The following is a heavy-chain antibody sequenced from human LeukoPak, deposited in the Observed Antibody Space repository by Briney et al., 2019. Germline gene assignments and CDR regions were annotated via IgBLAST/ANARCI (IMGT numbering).Heavy chain of an antibody. Sequence: GGSLRLSCAASGFTFSSYSMNWVRQAPGKGLEWVSSISSSSSYIYYADSVKGRFTISRDNSKNTLYLQMNSLRAEDTAVYYCARDRGYGGNLFDYWGQGTLVTVSS. CDR2: ISSSSSYI. CDR3: ARDRGYGGNLFDY. J-gene: IGHJ4*02. D-gene: IGHD4-23*01. CDR1: GFTFSSYS. V-gene: IGHV3-21*01.